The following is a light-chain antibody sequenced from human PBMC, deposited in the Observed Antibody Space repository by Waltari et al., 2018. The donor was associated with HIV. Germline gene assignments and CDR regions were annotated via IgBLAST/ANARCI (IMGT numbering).Light chain of an antibody. CDR3: QSFDSSLNGVV. CDR2: GYI. V-gene: IGLV1-40*01. Sequence: QSVLTQPPSVSGAPGQGVTISCTGSSSNLGAGYDVHWYQQLPGTAPKFLIFGYINRPSGVPDRFSGSKSATSASLAITGLQAEDEADYYCQSFDSSLNGVVFGGGTKLTVL. J-gene: IGLJ2*01. CDR1: SSNLGAGYD.